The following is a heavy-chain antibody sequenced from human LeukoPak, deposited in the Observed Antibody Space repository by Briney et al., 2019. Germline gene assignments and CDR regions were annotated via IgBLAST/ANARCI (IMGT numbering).Heavy chain of an antibody. CDR1: GGTFSSYA. CDR3: ARGLSIAPVAFDI. J-gene: IGHJ3*02. Sequence: ASVKVSCKASGGTFSSYAISWVRQAPGQGLEWMGRIIPIFGTANYAQKFQGRVTITTDESTSTAYMELSSLRSEDTAVYYCARGLSIAPVAFDIWGQGTMVTVSS. D-gene: IGHD6-6*01. CDR2: IIPIFGTA. V-gene: IGHV1-69*05.